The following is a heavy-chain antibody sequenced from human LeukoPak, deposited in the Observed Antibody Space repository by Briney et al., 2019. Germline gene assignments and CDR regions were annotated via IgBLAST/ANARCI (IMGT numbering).Heavy chain of an antibody. V-gene: IGHV3-43*02. CDR2: ISGDGSDT. Sequence: GSLSLSCAASGFTYEDFAMHWGGQAPGKGLEGVSLISGDGSDTYYTDSVKCRFTISRDNSNNAVYVQMISLRTENTALYYCAKDWAVTPRRGDAFDIWGQGTMVTVSS. CDR3: AKDWAVTPRRGDAFDI. J-gene: IGHJ3*02. D-gene: IGHD6-19*01. CDR1: GFTYEDFA.